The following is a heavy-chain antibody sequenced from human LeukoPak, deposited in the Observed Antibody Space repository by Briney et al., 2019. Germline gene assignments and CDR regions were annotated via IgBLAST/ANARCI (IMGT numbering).Heavy chain of an antibody. Sequence: SQTLSLTCAVSGGSISSGDYSWSWIRQPPGKGLEWIGYIYYSGSTNYNPPLKSRVTISVDTSKNQFSLKLSSVTAADTAVYYCARGDDILTGYYNGADYWGQGTLVTVSS. V-gene: IGHV4-30-4*07. CDR3: ARGDDILTGYYNGADY. CDR1: GGSISSGDYS. J-gene: IGHJ4*02. D-gene: IGHD3-9*01. CDR2: IYYSGST.